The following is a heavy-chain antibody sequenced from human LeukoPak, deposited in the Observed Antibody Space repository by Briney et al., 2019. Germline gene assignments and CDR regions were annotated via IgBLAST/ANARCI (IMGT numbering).Heavy chain of an antibody. Sequence: PSETLSLTCTVSGGSISSYSWNWIRQPAGKGLDWIGRIFSSGSSKYNPSLKSRVIMSVDTSKNQFSLKLTSVTAADTAVYYCAREGGGFDYWGQGTLVTVSS. D-gene: IGHD3-16*01. J-gene: IGHJ4*02. CDR1: GGSISSYS. CDR3: AREGGGFDY. V-gene: IGHV4-4*07. CDR2: IFSSGSS.